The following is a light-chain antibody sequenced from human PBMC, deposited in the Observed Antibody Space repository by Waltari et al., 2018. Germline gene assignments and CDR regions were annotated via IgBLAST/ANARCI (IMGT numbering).Light chain of an antibody. V-gene: IGKV1-8*01. CDR3: QQYYSYPRYT. CDR1: QGISRY. J-gene: IGKJ2*01. Sequence: AIRMTQSPSSLSASTGDRVTITFRASQGISRYLAWYQQKPGKAPKLLIYAASTLQSGVPSRFSGSGSGTDFTLTISCLQSEDFATYYCQQYYSYPRYTFGQGTKLEIK. CDR2: AAS.